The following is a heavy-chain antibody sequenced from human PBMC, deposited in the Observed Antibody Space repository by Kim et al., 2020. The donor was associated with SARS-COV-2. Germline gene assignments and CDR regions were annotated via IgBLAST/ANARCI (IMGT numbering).Heavy chain of an antibody. CDR1: GYTFTGYY. CDR3: AREPGITMIVVVTRNDAFDI. J-gene: IGHJ3*02. D-gene: IGHD3-22*01. CDR2: INPNSGGT. V-gene: IGHV1-2*02. Sequence: ASVKVSCKASGYTFTGYYMHWVRQAPGQGLEWMGWINPNSGGTNYAQKFQGRVTMTRDTSISTAYIELSRLRSDDTAVYYCAREPGITMIVVVTRNDAFDIWGQGTMVTVSS.